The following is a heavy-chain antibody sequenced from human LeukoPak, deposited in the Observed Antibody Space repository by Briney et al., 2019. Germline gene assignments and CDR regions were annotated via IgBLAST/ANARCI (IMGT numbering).Heavy chain of an antibody. V-gene: IGHV4-39*07. CDR3: ARDSISFGVVYYFDY. J-gene: IGHJ4*02. CDR1: GGSISSSSYY. D-gene: IGHD3-3*01. Sequence: SETLSLTCTVSGGSISSSSYYWGWIRQPPGKGLEWIGNIYYSGSSYYNPSLKSRVTISVDTSKNQFSLKLSSVTAADTAVYYCARDSISFGVVYYFDYWGQGSLVTVSS. CDR2: IYYSGSS.